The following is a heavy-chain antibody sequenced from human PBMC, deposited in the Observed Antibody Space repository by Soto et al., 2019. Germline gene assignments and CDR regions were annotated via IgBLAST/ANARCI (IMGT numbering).Heavy chain of an antibody. CDR2: INGGGNII. V-gene: IGHV3-11*01. J-gene: IGHJ5*02. CDR3: ARGPYCTSSSCYGNWFDP. Sequence: PGGSLRLSCATSGFTFSDSYMNWIRQAPGRGLEWVSYINGGGNIIFYADSVKGRFTISRDNAKNSLYLEMNNLRVEDTAIYFCARGPYCTSSSCYGNWFDPWGQGTQVTVSS. CDR1: GFTFSDSY. D-gene: IGHD2-2*01.